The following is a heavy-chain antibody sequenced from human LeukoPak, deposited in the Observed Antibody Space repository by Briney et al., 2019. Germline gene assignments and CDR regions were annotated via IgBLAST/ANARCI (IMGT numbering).Heavy chain of an antibody. CDR1: GFTFSSYA. CDR2: ISGSGGST. J-gene: IGHJ4*02. CDR3: AKDLGDGYNYAQPDPFDY. D-gene: IGHD5-24*01. V-gene: IGHV3-23*01. Sequence: GGSLRLSCAASGFTFSSYAMSWVRQAPGKGLEWVSAISGSGGSTYYADSVKGRFAISRDNSKNTLYLQMNSLRAEDTAVYYCAKDLGDGYNYAQPDPFDYWGQGTLVTVSS.